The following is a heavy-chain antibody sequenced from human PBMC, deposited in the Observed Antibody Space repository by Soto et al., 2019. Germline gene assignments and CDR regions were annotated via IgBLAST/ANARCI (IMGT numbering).Heavy chain of an antibody. V-gene: IGHV5-51*01. CDR2: IYPGDSDT. D-gene: IGHD2-8*01. CDR1: GYRFSSYW. CDR3: ARQGSNGAYYYYGMDV. Sequence: GESLKISCKGSGYRFSSYWISWVRQMPWKGLEWMGIIYPGDSDTRYSPSFQGQVTMSVDKSNNTAYLHWSSLKASDTAMYYCARQGSNGAYYYYGMDVWGQGTTVTVSS. J-gene: IGHJ6*02.